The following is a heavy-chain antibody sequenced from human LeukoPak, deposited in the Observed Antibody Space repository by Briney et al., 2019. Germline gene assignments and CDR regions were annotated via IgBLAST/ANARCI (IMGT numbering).Heavy chain of an antibody. D-gene: IGHD4-17*01. J-gene: IGHJ4*02. CDR1: GGSISSYY. CDR2: IYYSGST. V-gene: IGHV4-59*12. Sequence: SETLSLTCTVSGGSISSYYCSWIRKPQGKGLEREGYIYYSGSTNYNHSLKSRVTISVDTSKNQFSLKLSSVTAADAAVYLCEREATDYGDYPYYFDYWGQGTLVTVSS. CDR3: EREATDYGDYPYYFDY.